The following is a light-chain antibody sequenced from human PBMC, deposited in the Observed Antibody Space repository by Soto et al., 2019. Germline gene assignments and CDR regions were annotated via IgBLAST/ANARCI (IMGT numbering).Light chain of an antibody. Sequence: DIQMTQSPSTLSASLGDRVTIICRASRSVDKWLAWYQQKSGKAPKLLIYEASHLQSGVPSRFGGSGSGTEFTLTISSVEPEDFAVYYCQQRVDWLTFGGGTKLEIK. CDR3: QQRVDWLT. CDR1: RSVDKW. J-gene: IGKJ4*01. V-gene: IGKV1-5*02. CDR2: EAS.